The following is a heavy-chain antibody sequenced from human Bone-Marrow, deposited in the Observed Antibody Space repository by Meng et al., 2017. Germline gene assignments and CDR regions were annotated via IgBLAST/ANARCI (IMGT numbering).Heavy chain of an antibody. D-gene: IGHD1-26*01. CDR2: ISYDGSNK. Sequence: GGSLRLSCAASGFTFSSYAIDWVRQAPGKGLEWVAVISYDGSNKYYADSVKGRFTISRDNAKNTLYLQMNSLRAEDTAVYYCASDLGSYDYWGQGTLVTVSS. CDR3: ASDLGSYDY. J-gene: IGHJ4*02. V-gene: IGHV3-30*04. CDR1: GFTFSSYA.